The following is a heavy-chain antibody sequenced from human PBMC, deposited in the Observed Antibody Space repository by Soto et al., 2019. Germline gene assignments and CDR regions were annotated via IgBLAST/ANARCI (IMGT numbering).Heavy chain of an antibody. Sequence: QVQLVQSGAEVKKPGASVKVSCKASGYTFTSYDINWVRQATGQGLEWMGWMNPNSGNTGYAQKCQGRVTMTRNTSISTAYMELSSLRSEDTAVYYFAIPYCSSTSCYGGGFDPWGQGTLVTVSS. J-gene: IGHJ5*02. CDR3: AIPYCSSTSCYGGGFDP. CDR2: MNPNSGNT. V-gene: IGHV1-8*01. D-gene: IGHD2-2*01. CDR1: GYTFTSYD.